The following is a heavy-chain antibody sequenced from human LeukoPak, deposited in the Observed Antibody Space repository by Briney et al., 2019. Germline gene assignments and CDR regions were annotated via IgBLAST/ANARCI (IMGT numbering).Heavy chain of an antibody. D-gene: IGHD3-16*01. J-gene: IGHJ4*02. V-gene: IGHV1-2*02. CDR2: INPNSGGT. CDR3: ARIGGSSSTRVFDY. Sequence: ASVKVSSKASGYTFTGYYMHWVRQAPGQGLEWMGWINPNSGGTNYAQKFQGRVTMTRDTSISTAYMELSRLRSDDTAVYYCARIGGSSSTRVFDYWGQGTLVTVSS. CDR1: GYTFTGYY.